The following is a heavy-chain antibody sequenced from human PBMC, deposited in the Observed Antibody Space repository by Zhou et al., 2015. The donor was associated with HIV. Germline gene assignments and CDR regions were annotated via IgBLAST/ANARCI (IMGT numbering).Heavy chain of an antibody. Sequence: QVQLVQSGAEVKKPGSSVKVSCKASGGTFSSYAISWVRQAPGQGLEWMGGIIPIFGTANYAQKFQGRVTITADKSTSTAYMELSSLRSEDTAVYYCARTRYCSSTSCYRLYYYGMDVWGQGTTVTVSS. D-gene: IGHD2-2*01. CDR1: GGTFSSYA. CDR2: IIPIFGTA. V-gene: IGHV1-69*06. CDR3: ARTRYCSSTSCYRLYYYGMDV. J-gene: IGHJ6*02.